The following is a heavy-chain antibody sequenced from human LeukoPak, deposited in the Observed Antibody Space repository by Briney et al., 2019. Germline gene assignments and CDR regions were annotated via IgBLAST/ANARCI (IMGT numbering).Heavy chain of an antibody. D-gene: IGHD3-3*01. CDR2: MNPNSGDT. Sequence: ASVKVSCKASGYTFTSYDINWVRQATGQGLEWMGWMNPNSGDTGYAQKFQGRVTMTRNTSISTAYMELSSLRSEDTAVYYCARTPHPPRFLEWLLLENWFDPWGQGTLVTVSS. CDR3: ARTPHPPRFLEWLLLENWFDP. CDR1: GYTFTSYD. J-gene: IGHJ5*02. V-gene: IGHV1-8*01.